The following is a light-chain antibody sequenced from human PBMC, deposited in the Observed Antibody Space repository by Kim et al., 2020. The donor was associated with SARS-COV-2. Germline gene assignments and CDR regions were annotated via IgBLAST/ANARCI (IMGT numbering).Light chain of an antibody. V-gene: IGKV3-20*01. Sequence: FALGERAPRSCWPSLSVSRYLAWYQQKPGQAPSLLIYSISTRATGIPDRFTGSGSGTVFTLTISRLEPEDFAMYYCQQYGSSPLTFGGGTKVDIK. J-gene: IGKJ4*01. CDR1: LSVSRY. CDR3: QQYGSSPLT. CDR2: SIS.